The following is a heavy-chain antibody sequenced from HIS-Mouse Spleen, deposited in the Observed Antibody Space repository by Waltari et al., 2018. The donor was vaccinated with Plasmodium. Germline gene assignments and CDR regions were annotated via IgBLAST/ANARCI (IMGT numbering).Heavy chain of an antibody. V-gene: IGHV3-15*01. CDR2: IKSKTDGGTT. Sequence: EVQLVESGGGLVKPGGSLRLSCAAPGFTVTNAWMSRVRQAPGKGLEWVGRIKSKTDGGTTDYAAPVKGRCTISRDDSKNTLYLQMNSLKTEDTAVYYCTTDPAAAGKGDYWGQGTLVTVSS. CDR3: TTDPAAAGKGDY. D-gene: IGHD6-13*01. CDR1: GFTVTNAW. J-gene: IGHJ4*02.